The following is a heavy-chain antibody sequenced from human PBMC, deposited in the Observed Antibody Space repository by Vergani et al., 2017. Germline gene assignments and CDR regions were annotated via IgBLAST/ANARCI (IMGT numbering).Heavy chain of an antibody. J-gene: IGHJ4*02. D-gene: IGHD6-13*01. CDR1: GYSITSGYY. CDR3: ARQGSSSEVADY. Sequence: QVQLQESGPGLVKPSETLSLTCAVSGYSITSGYYWGWIRQPPGKGLEWIGTIYHSGNTYYNPPLKSRVTISVDTSNNQFSLQLRSVTAADTAFYYCARQGSSSEVADYWGQGTLVTVSS. CDR2: IYHSGNT. V-gene: IGHV4-38-2*01.